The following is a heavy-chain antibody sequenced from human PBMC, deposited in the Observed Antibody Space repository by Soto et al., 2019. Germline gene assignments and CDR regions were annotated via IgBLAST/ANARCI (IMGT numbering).Heavy chain of an antibody. J-gene: IGHJ6*02. CDR2: IDPSDSYT. Sequence: PGESLKISCKGSGYSFTSYWISWVRQMPGKGLEWMGRIDPSDSYTNYSPSFQGHVTISADKSISTAYLQWSSLKASDTAMYYCARIMGSGSYSLSHYYYGMDVWGQGTTVTVSS. CDR3: ARIMGSGSYSLSHYYYGMDV. D-gene: IGHD3-10*01. V-gene: IGHV5-10-1*01. CDR1: GYSFTSYW.